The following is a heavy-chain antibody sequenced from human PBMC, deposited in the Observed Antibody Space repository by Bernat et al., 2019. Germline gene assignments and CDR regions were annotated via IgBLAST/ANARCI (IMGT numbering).Heavy chain of an antibody. CDR1: GFSLSTSGMC. J-gene: IGHJ4*02. D-gene: IGHD6-6*01. V-gene: IGHV2-70*15. CDR2: IDWDDDK. Sequence: QVTLRESGPALVKPTQTLTLTCTFSGFSLSTSGMCVSWIRQPPGKALEWLARIDWDDDKYYSTSLKTRLTISKDTSKNQVVLTMTNMDPVDTATYYWARMEYSSSRRHFDYWGQGTLVTVSS. CDR3: ARMEYSSSRRHFDY.